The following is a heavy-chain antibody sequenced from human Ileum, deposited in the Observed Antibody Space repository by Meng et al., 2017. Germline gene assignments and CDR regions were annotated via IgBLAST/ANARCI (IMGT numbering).Heavy chain of an antibody. J-gene: IGHJ4*02. D-gene: IGHD2-21*01. V-gene: IGHV4-4*02. CDR2: IHHSGST. CDR3: ARNGDYSADH. Sequence: HLPESGPELVKPSGSLFLTLAVSGGSISFGDWWSWVRQPPGQGLEWIGEIHHSGSTNYNPSLKRRVTLSVDNSNNQFSLSLTSVTAADTAVYYCARNGDYSADHWGQGILVTSPQ. CDR1: GGSISFGDW.